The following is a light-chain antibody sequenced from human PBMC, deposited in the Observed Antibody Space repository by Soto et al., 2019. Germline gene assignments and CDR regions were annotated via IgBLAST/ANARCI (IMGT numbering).Light chain of an antibody. Sequence: QSVLTQPASVSGSPGQSITISCTGTSSDVGIYNLVSWYQQRLDKAPKLVIYEGTKRPSGVSNRFSGSKSGNTASLTISGLQADDEADYYCCSYAGSITFVFGTGTKVTVL. J-gene: IGLJ1*01. V-gene: IGLV2-23*01. CDR2: EGT. CDR1: SSDVGIYNL. CDR3: CSYAGSITFV.